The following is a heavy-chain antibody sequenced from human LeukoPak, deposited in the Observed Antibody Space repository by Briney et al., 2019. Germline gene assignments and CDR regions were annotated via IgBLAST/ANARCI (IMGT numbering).Heavy chain of an antibody. CDR3: AREIITMIVVVNTDDSNDAFDI. Sequence: ASVKVSCKASGYTFTGYYMHWVRQAPGQGLEWMGWINPNSGGTNYAQKFQGRVTMTRDTSISTAYMELSRLRSDDTAVYYCAREIITMIVVVNTDDSNDAFDIWGQGTMVTVSS. CDR2: INPNSGGT. CDR1: GYTFTGYY. J-gene: IGHJ3*02. D-gene: IGHD3-22*01. V-gene: IGHV1-2*02.